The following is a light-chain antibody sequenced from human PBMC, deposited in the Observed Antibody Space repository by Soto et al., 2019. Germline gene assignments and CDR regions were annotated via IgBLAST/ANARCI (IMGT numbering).Light chain of an antibody. CDR2: GAS. V-gene: IGKV3-15*01. Sequence: EILMTQSPATLSVSPGDRATLSCRASQSVSNNLAWYQQRPGQAPRLLFYGASTRATGIPARFSGSGSGTEFNLIISSLQSEDFAVYYCQQYNDWPPWTFGQGTKVEIK. CDR3: QQYNDWPPWT. CDR1: QSVSNN. J-gene: IGKJ1*01.